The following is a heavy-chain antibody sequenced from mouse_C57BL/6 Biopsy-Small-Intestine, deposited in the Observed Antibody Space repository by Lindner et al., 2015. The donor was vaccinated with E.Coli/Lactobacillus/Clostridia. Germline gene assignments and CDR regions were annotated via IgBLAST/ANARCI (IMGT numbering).Heavy chain of an antibody. J-gene: IGHJ4*01. CDR1: GFTFTNYG. CDR3: ARNSRSYDDSAGY. Sequence: SVKVSCKAAGFTFTNYGIHWVRQAPGQRLEWMGWINAGNGYTRFSPKFQGRLTITRDTSATTAYMELNSLRSEDTAIYYCARNSRSYDDSAGYWGQGTLVTVSS. V-gene: IGHV1-63*02. CDR2: INAGNGYT. D-gene: IGHD2-3*01.